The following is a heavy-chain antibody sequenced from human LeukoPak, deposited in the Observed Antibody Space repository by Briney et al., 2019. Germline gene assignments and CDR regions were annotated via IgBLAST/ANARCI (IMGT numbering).Heavy chain of an antibody. CDR3: ARDNVAGHGMDV. D-gene: IGHD2-15*01. V-gene: IGHV1-2*02. CDR2: INPNSGGT. Sequence: ASVKVSCKASGYTFTGYYMHWVRQAPGQGLEWMGWINPNSGGTNYAQKFQGRVTMTRDTSISTAYMELSRLRSDDTAVYYCARDNVAGHGMDVWGQGTTVTISS. J-gene: IGHJ6*02. CDR1: GYTFTGYY.